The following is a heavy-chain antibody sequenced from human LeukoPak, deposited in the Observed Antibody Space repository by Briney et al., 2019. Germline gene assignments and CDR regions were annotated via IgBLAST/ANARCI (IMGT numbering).Heavy chain of an antibody. V-gene: IGHV3-21*01. D-gene: IGHD3-10*01. Sequence: GGSLRLSCAPSGFTFSSYSMSWVRQAPGEGLELVSSISISSSYIYYADSVKGRCTISRDNAKNSLYLPMNSLRAEDTAVYYCARVYYYGAGSYSNPDYWGQGTLVTVSS. CDR2: ISISSSYI. CDR3: ARVYYYGAGSYSNPDY. J-gene: IGHJ4*02. CDR1: GFTFSSYS.